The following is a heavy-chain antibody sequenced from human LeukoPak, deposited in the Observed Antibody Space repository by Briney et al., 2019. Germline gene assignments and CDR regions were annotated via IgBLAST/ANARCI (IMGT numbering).Heavy chain of an antibody. CDR1: GYTFTGYY. CDR3: ARERSSWYAFDM. Sequence: ASVKVSCKASGYTFTGYYMHWVRQAPGQGLEWMGRINPNSGGTNYAQKFQGRVTMTRDTSISTAYMELSRLRSDDTAVYYCARERSSWYAFDMWGQGTMVTVSS. V-gene: IGHV1-2*06. D-gene: IGHD6-13*01. J-gene: IGHJ3*02. CDR2: INPNSGGT.